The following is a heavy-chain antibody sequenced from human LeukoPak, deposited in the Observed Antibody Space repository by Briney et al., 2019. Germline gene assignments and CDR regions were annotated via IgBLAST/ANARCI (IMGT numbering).Heavy chain of an antibody. CDR1: GFTFSSSW. CDR3: ARPRVPDS. V-gene: IGHV3-7*01. J-gene: IGHJ4*02. CDR2: ISPDGSET. Sequence: GGSLRLSCAASGFTFSSSWMSWARQAPGKGLEWVANISPDGSETNHVDSVKGRFTISRDNAKNSLYLQMNSLRAEDTAVYYCARPRVPDSWGQGTLVTVSS.